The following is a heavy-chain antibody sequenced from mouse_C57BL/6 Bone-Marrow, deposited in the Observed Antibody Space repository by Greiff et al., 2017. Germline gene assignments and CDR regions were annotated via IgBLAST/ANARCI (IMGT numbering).Heavy chain of an antibody. CDR1: GYSFTDYN. CDR3: AREDYYGSSLWYFDV. D-gene: IGHD1-1*01. V-gene: IGHV1-39*01. Sequence: EVQLQQSGPELVKPGASVKISCKASGYSFTDYNMNWVKQSNGKSLEWIGVINPKYGTTSSNQKFKGKATLTVDQSSSTAYMQLNSLTSEDSAVYYCAREDYYGSSLWYFDVWGTGTTVTVSS. CDR2: INPKYGTT. J-gene: IGHJ1*03.